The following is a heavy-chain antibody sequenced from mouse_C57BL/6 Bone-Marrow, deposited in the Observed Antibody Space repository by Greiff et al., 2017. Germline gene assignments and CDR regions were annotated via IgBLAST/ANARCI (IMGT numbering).Heavy chain of an antibody. D-gene: IGHD2-5*01. CDR3: ARGHSNYYAMDY. V-gene: IGHV5-4*01. J-gene: IGHJ4*01. Sequence: EVQLVESGGGLVKPGGSLKLSCAASGFTFSSYAMSWVRQTPEKRLEWVATISDGGGYTYYPDNVKGRFTISRVNAKNNLYLQMSHLKSEDTAMYYCARGHSNYYAMDYWGQGTSVTVSS. CDR2: ISDGGGYT. CDR1: GFTFSSYA.